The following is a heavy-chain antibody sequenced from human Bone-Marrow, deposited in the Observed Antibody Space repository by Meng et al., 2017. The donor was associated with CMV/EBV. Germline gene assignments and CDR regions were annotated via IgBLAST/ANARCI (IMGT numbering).Heavy chain of an antibody. V-gene: IGHV3-21*01. CDR1: GFTFSSYS. D-gene: IGHD6-13*01. CDR3: ARARSLVLPPYYFDY. Sequence: GGSLRLSCAASGFTFSSYSMNWVRQAPGKGLEWVSSISSSSSYIYYADSVKGRFTIFRDNAKNSLYLQMNSLRAEDTAVYYCARARSLVLPPYYFDYWGQGTLVTVSS. CDR2: ISSSSSYI. J-gene: IGHJ4*02.